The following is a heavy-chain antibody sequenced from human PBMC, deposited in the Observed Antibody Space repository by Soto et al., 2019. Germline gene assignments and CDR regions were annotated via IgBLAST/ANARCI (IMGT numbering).Heavy chain of an antibody. V-gene: IGHV3-21*01. CDR3: ARVIVPAAMSRGWYFDL. CDR2: ISSSSSYI. Sequence: EVQLVESGGGLVKPGGSLRLSCAASGFTFSSYSMNWVRQAPGKGLEWVSSISSSSSYIYYADSVKGRFTISRDNAKNSLYLQMNSLRAEDTAVYYCARVIVPAAMSRGWYFDLWGRGTLVTVSS. D-gene: IGHD2-2*01. CDR1: GFTFSSYS. J-gene: IGHJ2*01.